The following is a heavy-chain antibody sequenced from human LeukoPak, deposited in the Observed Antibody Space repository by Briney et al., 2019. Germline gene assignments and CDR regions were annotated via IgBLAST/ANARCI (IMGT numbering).Heavy chain of an antibody. J-gene: IGHJ4*02. CDR1: GGSFSGYY. V-gene: IGHV4-34*01. D-gene: IGHD1-26*01. CDR3: ARSYSGSYYFDY. Sequence: SETLSLTCAVYGGSFSGYYWSWIRQPPGKGLEWIGEINHSGSTNYNPSLKSRVTISVDTSKNQFSLKLSSVTAADTAVYYCARSYSGSYYFDYWGQGTLVTVSS. CDR2: INHSGST.